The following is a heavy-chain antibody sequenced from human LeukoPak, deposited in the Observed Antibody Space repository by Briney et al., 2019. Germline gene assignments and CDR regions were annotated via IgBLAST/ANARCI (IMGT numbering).Heavy chain of an antibody. Sequence: GGSLRLSCAASGFTFSSYAMSWVRQAPGKGLEWVSAISGSGAKTYYADFVKGRFTISRDNAKNSLYLQMNSLRAEDTAVYYCARDRTLLWFGEPSASLHDAFDIWGQGTMVTVSS. D-gene: IGHD3-10*01. CDR3: ARDRTLLWFGEPSASLHDAFDI. CDR1: GFTFSSYA. J-gene: IGHJ3*02. V-gene: IGHV3-23*01. CDR2: ISGSGAKT.